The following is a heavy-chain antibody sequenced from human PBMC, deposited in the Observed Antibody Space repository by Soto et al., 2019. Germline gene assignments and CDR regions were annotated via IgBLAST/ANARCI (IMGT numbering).Heavy chain of an antibody. CDR1: GFTFSSYE. Sequence: VGSLRLSCAASGFTFSSYEMNWVRQAPGKGLEWVSYISSSGTTIYYADSVKGRFTISRDNAKNSLYLQMNSLRAEDTAVYYCARVTYYYDTSGYYDYWGPGTMLTV. D-gene: IGHD3-22*01. CDR3: ARVTYYYDTSGYYDY. CDR2: ISSSGTTI. J-gene: IGHJ4*02. V-gene: IGHV3-48*03.